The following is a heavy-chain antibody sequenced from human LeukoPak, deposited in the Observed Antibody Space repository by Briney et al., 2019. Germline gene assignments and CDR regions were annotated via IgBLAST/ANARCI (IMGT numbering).Heavy chain of an antibody. CDR1: RFTFSSYV. J-gene: IGHJ6*02. D-gene: IGHD3-10*01. V-gene: IGHV3-23*01. Sequence: GGSLRLSCAASRFTFSSYVMGWVRQAPGKGLECVSAISGSGRSTYYADSVKGRLTISREDSKNTLYLQMNILRAEDTAIYYCARVSGNIQIWPQPFGDGMDVWGQGTTVTVSS. CDR2: ISGSGRST. CDR3: ARVSGNIQIWPQPFGDGMDV.